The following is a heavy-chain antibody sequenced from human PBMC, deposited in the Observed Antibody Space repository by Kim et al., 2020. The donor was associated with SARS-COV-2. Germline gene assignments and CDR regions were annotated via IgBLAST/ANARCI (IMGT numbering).Heavy chain of an antibody. J-gene: IGHJ6*02. CDR2: STI. V-gene: IGHV3-48*03. CDR3: ARVNYGMDV. Sequence: STIYYAYSVKGRLTNSRHNAKNSLYLQMNILRAEDTAVYYCARVNYGMDVWGQGTTVTVSS.